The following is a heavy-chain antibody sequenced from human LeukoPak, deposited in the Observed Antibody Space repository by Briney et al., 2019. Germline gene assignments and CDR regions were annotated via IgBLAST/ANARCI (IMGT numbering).Heavy chain of an antibody. CDR2: ISYDGSNK. D-gene: IGHD2-2*01. CDR3: ARPPGYCSSTSCHFDY. Sequence: PGGSLRLSCAASGFTFSSYAMHWVRQAPGKGLEWVAVISYDGSNKYYADSVRGRFTIPRDNSKNTLYLQMNSLRAEDTAVYYCARPPGYCSSTSCHFDYWGQGTLVTVSS. J-gene: IGHJ4*02. CDR1: GFTFSSYA. V-gene: IGHV3-30-3*01.